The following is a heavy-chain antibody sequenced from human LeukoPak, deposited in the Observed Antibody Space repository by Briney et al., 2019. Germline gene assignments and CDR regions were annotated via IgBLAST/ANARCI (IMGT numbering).Heavy chain of an antibody. CDR2: IKSKTDGGTT. CDR1: GFTFSSYS. Sequence: GGSLRLSCAASGFTFSSYSMNWVRQAPGKGLEWVGRIKSKTDGGTTDYAAPVKGRFTISRDDSKNTLYLQMNSLKTEDTAVYYCTTKIVLMVYGLFDYWGQGTLVTVSS. D-gene: IGHD2-8*01. J-gene: IGHJ4*02. CDR3: TTKIVLMVYGLFDY. V-gene: IGHV3-15*01.